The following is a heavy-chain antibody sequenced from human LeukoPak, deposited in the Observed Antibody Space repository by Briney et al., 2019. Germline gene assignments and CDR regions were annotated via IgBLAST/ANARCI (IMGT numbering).Heavy chain of an antibody. CDR3: ARDSEYSSGWYDY. CDR1: GGSISSYY. V-gene: IGHV4-4*08. Sequence: SETLSLTCTVSGGSISSYYWSWIRQPPGKGLEWIGYINNSGNTNYNPSLKSRVTISVDTSKNQFSLKLSSVTAADTAVYYCARDSEYSSGWYDYWGQGTLVTVSS. D-gene: IGHD6-19*01. J-gene: IGHJ4*02. CDR2: INNSGNT.